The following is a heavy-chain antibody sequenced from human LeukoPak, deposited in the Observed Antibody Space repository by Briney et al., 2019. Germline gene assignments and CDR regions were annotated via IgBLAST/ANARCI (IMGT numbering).Heavy chain of an antibody. Sequence: ASVKVSCKASGYTFTGYYMHWVRQAPGQGLEWMGWIDPNSGGTNYAQKFQGRVTMTRDTFISTAYMELSRLRSDDTAVYYCARDQWSIAVAGTDWFDPWGQGTLVTVSS. CDR1: GYTFTGYY. D-gene: IGHD6-19*01. V-gene: IGHV1-2*02. J-gene: IGHJ5*02. CDR3: ARDQWSIAVAGTDWFDP. CDR2: IDPNSGGT.